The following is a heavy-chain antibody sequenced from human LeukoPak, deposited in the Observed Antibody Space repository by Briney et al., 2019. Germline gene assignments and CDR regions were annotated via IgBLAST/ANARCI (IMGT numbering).Heavy chain of an antibody. CDR3: ARDLGYSYGYNYYYYMDV. Sequence: SETLSLTCTVSDDSITMYYWTWIRQPPGKGLEWIGYVDHTGSTKFNPSLKSRVTISVDTSKNQFSLKLSSVTAADTAVYYCARDLGYSYGYNYYYYMDVWGKGTTVTISS. CDR2: VDHTGST. D-gene: IGHD5-18*01. J-gene: IGHJ6*03. V-gene: IGHV4-59*01. CDR1: DDSITMYY.